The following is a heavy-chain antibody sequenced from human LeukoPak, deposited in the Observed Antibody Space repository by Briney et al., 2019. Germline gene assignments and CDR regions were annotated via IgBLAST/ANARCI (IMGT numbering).Heavy chain of an antibody. Sequence: GGSLRLSCAASGFTVSSNYMSWVRQAPGKGLEWVGRVKSKTDGGTTDYAAPVKGRFTISRDDSKNTLYLQMNSLKTEDTAVYYCTTQGGSSSYWGQGTLVTVSS. CDR1: GFTVSSNY. CDR2: VKSKTDGGTT. J-gene: IGHJ4*02. CDR3: TTQGGSSSY. D-gene: IGHD1-26*01. V-gene: IGHV3-15*01.